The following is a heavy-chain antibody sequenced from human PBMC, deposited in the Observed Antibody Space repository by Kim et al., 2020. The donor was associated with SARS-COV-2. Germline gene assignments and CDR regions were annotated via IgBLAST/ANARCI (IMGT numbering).Heavy chain of an antibody. V-gene: IGHV3-21*01. CDR3: ARGRDYYGSGSYWYYYYGMDV. Sequence: GGSLRLSCAASGFTFSSYSMNWVRQAPGKGLEWVSSISSSSSYIYYADSVKGRFTISRDNAKNSLYLQMNSLRAEDTAVYYCARGRDYYGSGSYWYYYYGMDVWGQGTTVTVSS. J-gene: IGHJ6*02. D-gene: IGHD3-10*01. CDR1: GFTFSSYS. CDR2: ISSSSSYI.